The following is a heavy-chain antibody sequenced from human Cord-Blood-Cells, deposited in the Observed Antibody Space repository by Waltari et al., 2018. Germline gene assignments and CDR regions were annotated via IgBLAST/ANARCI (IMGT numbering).Heavy chain of an antibody. J-gene: IGHJ4*02. V-gene: IGHV3-7*01. Sequence: EVQLVESGGGLVQPGGSLRLSCAASGFTFSSYWMSWVRQAPGKGLEWVANRKQDGSEKYYVDSVKGRFTISRDNAKNSLYLQMNSLRAEDTAVYYCAREEVGYSGYDFDYWGQGTLVTVSS. D-gene: IGHD5-12*01. CDR1: GFTFSSYW. CDR2: RKQDGSEK. CDR3: AREEVGYSGYDFDY.